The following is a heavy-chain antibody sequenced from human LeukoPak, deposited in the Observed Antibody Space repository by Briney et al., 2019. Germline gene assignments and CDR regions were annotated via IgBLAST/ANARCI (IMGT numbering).Heavy chain of an antibody. J-gene: IGHJ4*02. V-gene: IGHV3-9*01. CDR1: GFTFDDYS. D-gene: IGHD6-13*01. CDR2: LGWNGDII. Sequence: PGRSLRLSCAASGFTFDDYSMHWVRQSPGKGLEWLSGLGWNGDIIDYADSVKGRFTISRDNAKNSLSLQMDSLKTEDTALYYCAKGSLIAASGPLFDFWGQGTRVTVSS. CDR3: AKGSLIAASGPLFDF.